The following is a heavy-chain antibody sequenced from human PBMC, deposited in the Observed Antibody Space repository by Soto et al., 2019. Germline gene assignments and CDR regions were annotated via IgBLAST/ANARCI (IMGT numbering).Heavy chain of an antibody. Sequence: GSLRLSCAASGFTFTTYAMTWVRQAPGKGLEWVSTISNSGGGTYYADSVKGRFTVSRDNSKNTLFLQMNSLRAEDTAVYYCAKALFNGLNFDYWGQGTLVTVSS. CDR1: GFTFTTYA. J-gene: IGHJ4*02. CDR2: ISNSGGGT. V-gene: IGHV3-23*01. D-gene: IGHD2-21*01. CDR3: AKALFNGLNFDY.